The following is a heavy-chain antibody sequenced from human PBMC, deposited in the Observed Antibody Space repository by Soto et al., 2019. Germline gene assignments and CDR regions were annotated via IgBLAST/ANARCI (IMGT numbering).Heavy chain of an antibody. D-gene: IGHD2-21*02. Sequence: EVQLVESGGGLVQPGGSLRLSCAASGFTFSSYWMHWVRQAPGKGLVWVSRINSDGSSTSYADSVKGRFTISRDNAKNTLYLQMNSRRAEDTAVYYCATAYCGGDCYSGGRARYYYYGMDVWGQGTTVTVSS. J-gene: IGHJ6*02. CDR2: INSDGSST. V-gene: IGHV3-74*01. CDR3: ATAYCGGDCYSGGRARYYYYGMDV. CDR1: GFTFSSYW.